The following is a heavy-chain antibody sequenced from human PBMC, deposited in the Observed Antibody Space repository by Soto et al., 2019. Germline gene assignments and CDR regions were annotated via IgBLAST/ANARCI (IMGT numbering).Heavy chain of an antibody. Sequence: ILSLTCXVSGGSIGSGDYYWSWIRQPPGKGLEWIGYIYYSGSTYYNPSLKSRVTISVDTSKNQFSLKLSSVTAADTAVYFCARACQEMATIADWFDPWGHGTLVTVSS. CDR1: GGSIGSGDYY. CDR3: ARACQEMATIADWFDP. CDR2: IYYSGST. V-gene: IGHV4-30-4*01. J-gene: IGHJ5*02. D-gene: IGHD5-12*01.